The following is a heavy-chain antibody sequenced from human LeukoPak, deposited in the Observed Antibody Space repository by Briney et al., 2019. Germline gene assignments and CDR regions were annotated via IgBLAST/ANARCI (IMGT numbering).Heavy chain of an antibody. CDR1: GGSISSSNW. V-gene: IGHV4-4*02. J-gene: IGHJ4*02. CDR3: ARWPRYGDYENFDY. D-gene: IGHD4-17*01. Sequence: SGTLSLTCAVSGGSISSSNWWSWVRQPPGKGLEWIGEIYHSGSTNYNPSLKSRVTISADKSKNQFSLKLSSVTAADTAVYYCARWPRYGDYENFDYWGQGTLVTVSS. CDR2: IYHSGST.